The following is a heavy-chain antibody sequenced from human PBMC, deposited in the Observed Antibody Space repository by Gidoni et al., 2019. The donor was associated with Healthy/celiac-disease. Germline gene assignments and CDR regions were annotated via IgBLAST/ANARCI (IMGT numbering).Heavy chain of an antibody. CDR2: ISYDGSNK. CDR1: SYG. Sequence: SYGMHWVRQAPGKGLEWVAVISYDGSNKYYADSVKGRFTISRDNSKNTLYLQMNSLRAEDTAVDYCAKDKEGVVVPAAISHYYGMDVWGQGTTVTVSS. V-gene: IGHV3-30*18. CDR3: AKDKEGVVVPAAISHYYGMDV. D-gene: IGHD2-2*02. J-gene: IGHJ6*02.